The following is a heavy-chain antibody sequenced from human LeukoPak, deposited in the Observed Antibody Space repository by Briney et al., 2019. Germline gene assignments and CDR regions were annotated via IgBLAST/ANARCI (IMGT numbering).Heavy chain of an antibody. CDR1: GFSFYEHG. V-gene: IGHV3-20*04. CDR2: INWSGGST. D-gene: IGHD3-10*01. CDR3: ARAPITRPFYFDL. J-gene: IGHJ4*02. Sequence: GGSLRLSCTASGFSFYEHGMSWGGHGPGKGLEWVSGINWSGGSTVYADTLRGRFTISREKAKNSLYLQMDRLRPDDTALYYCARAPITRPFYFDLWGQGTLVTVSS.